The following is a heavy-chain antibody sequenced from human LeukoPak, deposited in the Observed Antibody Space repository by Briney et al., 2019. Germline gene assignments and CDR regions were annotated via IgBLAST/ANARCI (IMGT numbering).Heavy chain of an antibody. J-gene: IGHJ6*02. CDR3: ARDWAAADLRGYYYGMDV. CDR1: GGTFSSYA. D-gene: IGHD6-13*01. CDR2: IIPILGIA. V-gene: IGHV1-69*04. Sequence: SVKVSCKASGGTFSSYAISWVRQAPGQGLEWMGRIIPILGIANYAQKFQGRVTITADKSTSTAYMELSSLRSEDTAVYYCARDWAAADLRGYYYGMDVWGQGTTVTVSS.